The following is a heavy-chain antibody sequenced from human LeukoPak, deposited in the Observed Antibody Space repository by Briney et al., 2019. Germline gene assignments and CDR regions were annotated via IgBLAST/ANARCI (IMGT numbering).Heavy chain of an antibody. CDR3: ARCGGSGGSCYVSY. CDR1: GYSFTNYW. Sequence: GESLKISCKGSGYSFTNYWISWVRQMPGKGLEWMGRIDPSDSYTNYSPSFQGLVTLSADKSISTAYLQWSSLKASDTAMYYCARCGGSGGSCYVSYWGQGTLVTVSS. J-gene: IGHJ4*02. CDR2: IDPSDSYT. D-gene: IGHD2-15*01. V-gene: IGHV5-10-1*01.